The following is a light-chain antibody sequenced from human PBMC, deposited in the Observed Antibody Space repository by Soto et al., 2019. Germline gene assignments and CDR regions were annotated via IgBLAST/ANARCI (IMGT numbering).Light chain of an antibody. J-gene: IGKJ4*01. CDR2: DAS. Sequence: EIVLTQSPATLSLSPGERATLSCRASQSVSRYLAWYQQKPGQAPRLLIYDASNRATGIPARFSGSGSGTDFTLTISSLEPEDLAVYYCQQRSNWPPVTFGGGTKVEIK. V-gene: IGKV3-11*01. CDR1: QSVSRY. CDR3: QQRSNWPPVT.